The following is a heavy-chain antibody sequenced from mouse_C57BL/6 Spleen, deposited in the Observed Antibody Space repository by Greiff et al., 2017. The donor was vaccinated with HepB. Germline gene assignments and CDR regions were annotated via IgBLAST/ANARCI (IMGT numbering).Heavy chain of an antibody. J-gene: IGHJ2*01. D-gene: IGHD1-1*01. Sequence: EVQLQESGGGLVKPGGSLKLSCAASGFTFSDYGMHWVRQAPEKGLEWVAYISSGSSTIYYADTVKGRFTISRDNAKNTLFLQMTSLRSEDTAMYYCARGTVVDFDYWGQGTTLTVSS. CDR1: GFTFSDYG. CDR2: ISSGSSTI. V-gene: IGHV5-17*01. CDR3: ARGTVVDFDY.